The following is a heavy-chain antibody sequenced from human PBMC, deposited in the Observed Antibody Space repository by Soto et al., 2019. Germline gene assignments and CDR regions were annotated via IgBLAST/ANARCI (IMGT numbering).Heavy chain of an antibody. CDR2: LNNDGSQT. D-gene: IGHD2-2*01. CDR1: GFTFSGYW. V-gene: IGHV3-7*03. Sequence: GGSLRLSCAVSGFTFSGYWMSWVRQAPGKGLEWVAILNNDGSQTNYVDSVRGRFTISRDTSKNMLYLQMNSLRAEDTAIYYCAKDSHWAIISPTHDYWGHGTLVTVSS. CDR3: AKDSHWAIISPTHDY. J-gene: IGHJ4*01.